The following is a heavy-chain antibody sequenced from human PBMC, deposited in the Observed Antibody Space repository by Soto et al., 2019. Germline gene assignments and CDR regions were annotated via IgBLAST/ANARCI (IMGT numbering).Heavy chain of an antibody. Sequence: EVQLVESGGVVVQPGGSLRLSCAASGFTFDDYTMHWVRQASGKGLEWVSLISWDGGSTYYADSVKGRFTISRDNSKNCLYVQMNTLRTEDTALYYGAKDKDGGYDSSGYFDYWFQGTLVTVSS. V-gene: IGHV3-43*01. CDR1: GFTFDDYT. CDR2: ISWDGGST. CDR3: AKDKDGGYDSSGYFDY. D-gene: IGHD3-22*01. J-gene: IGHJ4*02.